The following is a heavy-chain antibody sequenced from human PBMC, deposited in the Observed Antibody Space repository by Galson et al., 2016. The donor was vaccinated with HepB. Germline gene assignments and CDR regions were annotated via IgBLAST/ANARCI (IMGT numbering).Heavy chain of an antibody. V-gene: IGHV4-34*01. J-gene: IGHJ4*02. CDR1: GGSISGYH. CDR2: INDGGIT. CDR3: ARGRGRTLPTSDY. Sequence: SETLSLTCDVHGGSISGYHWNWIRQPPGKGLEWLGEINDGGITSYSPSLESRVTVSVDLSKSQLSLNLVAVTAADTAVYYCARGRGRTLPTSDYWGQGVLVTVSS. D-gene: IGHD2/OR15-2a*01.